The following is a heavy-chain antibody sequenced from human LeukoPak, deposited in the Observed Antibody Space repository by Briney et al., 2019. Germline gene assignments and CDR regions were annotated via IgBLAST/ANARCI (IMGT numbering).Heavy chain of an antibody. CDR1: GFTVSDHY. J-gene: IGHJ1*01. D-gene: IGHD2-15*01. CDR2: IRKKSDRYTT. V-gene: IGHV3-72*01. CDR3: ADIGGGGSNTR. Sequence: GGPLRLPWEASGFTVSDHYLAWVRQAPGKGRGWVGLIRKKSDRYTTEYAASVKGRFTISRDDSTNSVYLQMSSLKSEDTAVYYCADIGGGGSNTRWGEGTVVTVSS.